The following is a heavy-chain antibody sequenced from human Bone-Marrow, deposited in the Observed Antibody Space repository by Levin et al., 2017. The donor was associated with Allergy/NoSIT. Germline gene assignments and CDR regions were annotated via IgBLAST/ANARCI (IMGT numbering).Heavy chain of an antibody. V-gene: IGHV3-21*01. CDR3: ARVGCSSTSCYIGSYYYGMDV. D-gene: IGHD2-2*02. CDR2: ISSSSSYI. J-gene: IGHJ6*02. CDR1: GFTFSSYS. Sequence: GGSLRLSCAASGFTFSSYSMNWVRQAPGKGLEWVSSISSSSSYIYYADSVKGRFTISRDNAKNSLYLQMNSLRAEDTAVYYCARVGCSSTSCYIGSYYYGMDVWGQGTTVTVSS.